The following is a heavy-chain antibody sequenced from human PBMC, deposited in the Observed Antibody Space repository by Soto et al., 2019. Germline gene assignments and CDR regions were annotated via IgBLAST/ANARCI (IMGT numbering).Heavy chain of an antibody. J-gene: IGHJ4*02. CDR2: IIPIFGTA. V-gene: IGHV1-69*13. CDR1: GGTFSSYA. CDR3: ARTYDTTGPIDY. Sequence: SVKASCKASGGTFSSYAISWVRQAPGQGLEWMGGIIPIFGTANYAQKFQGRVTITADESTSTAHMELSSLRSEDTAVYYCARTYDTTGPIDYWGQGTLVTVSS. D-gene: IGHD3-9*01.